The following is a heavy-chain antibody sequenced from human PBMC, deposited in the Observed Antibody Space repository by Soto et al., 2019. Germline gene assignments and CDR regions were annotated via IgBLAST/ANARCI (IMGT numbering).Heavy chain of an antibody. V-gene: IGHV4-59*01. Sequence: PSETLSLTCTVSGGSISSYYWSWIRQPPGKGLEWIGYIYYSGSTNYNPSLKSRVTISVDTSKNQFSLKLSSVTAADTAVYYCARGTGGSGSYYTADYYYYGMDVWGKGTTVT. CDR2: IYYSGST. CDR1: GGSISSYY. J-gene: IGHJ6*04. CDR3: ARGTGGSGSYYTADYYYYGMDV. D-gene: IGHD3-10*01.